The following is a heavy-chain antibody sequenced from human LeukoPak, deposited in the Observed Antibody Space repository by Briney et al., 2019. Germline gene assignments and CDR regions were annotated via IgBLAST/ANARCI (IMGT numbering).Heavy chain of an antibody. Sequence: NPSETLSLTCTVSGYSISSGYYWGWIRQPPGKGLEWIGYIYYSGSTNYNPSLKSRVTISVDTSKNQFSLKLSSVTAADTAVYYCARDGPQTTVTTTPHYYYYMDVWGKGTTVTISS. V-gene: IGHV4-38-2*02. CDR1: GYSISSGYY. CDR3: ARDGPQTTVTTTPHYYYYMDV. CDR2: IYYSGST. D-gene: IGHD4-17*01. J-gene: IGHJ6*03.